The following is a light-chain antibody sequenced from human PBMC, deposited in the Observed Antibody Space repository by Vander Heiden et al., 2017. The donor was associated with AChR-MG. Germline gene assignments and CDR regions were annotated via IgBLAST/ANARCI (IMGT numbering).Light chain of an antibody. Sequence: SSELTQPPSVSGSPGQTARITCSGDALPRQYAYWYQQKPGQAPMLVIYKDSERPSGIPERFSGSSSGTTVTLTISGVQAEDEADYYCQSADSSGTYRVFGGGTKLTVL. CDR1: ALPRQY. V-gene: IGLV3-25*03. CDR3: QSADSSGTYRV. J-gene: IGLJ2*01. CDR2: KDS.